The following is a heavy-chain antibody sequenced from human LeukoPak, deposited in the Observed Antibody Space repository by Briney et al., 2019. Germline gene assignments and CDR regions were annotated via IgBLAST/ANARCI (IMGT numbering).Heavy chain of an antibody. V-gene: IGHV3-7*01. Sequence: GSLRLSCAASGFTFSSYWMSWVRQAPGKGLEWVANIKQDGSEKYYVDSVKGRFTISRDNAKNPLYLQMNSLRAEDTAVYYCARDLRGDRGKIDASDIWGQGTMVTVSS. CDR1: GFTFSSYW. CDR3: ARDLRGDRGKIDASDI. D-gene: IGHD5/OR15-5a*01. CDR2: IKQDGSEK. J-gene: IGHJ3*02.